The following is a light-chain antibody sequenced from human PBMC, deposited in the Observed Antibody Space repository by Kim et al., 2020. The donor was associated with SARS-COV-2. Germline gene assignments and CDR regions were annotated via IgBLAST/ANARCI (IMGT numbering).Light chain of an antibody. J-gene: IGKJ2*01. CDR3: QQCYNSPFT. CDR1: QTVSRTF. V-gene: IGKV3-20*01. CDR2: GAS. Sequence: LSPGERATLSCSSSQTVSRTFLGWYQQRPGQAPRLLIYGASNRATGIPDRFSGSGSGTDFTLTISRLEPEDSAVYYCQQCYNSPFTFGQGTKLEI.